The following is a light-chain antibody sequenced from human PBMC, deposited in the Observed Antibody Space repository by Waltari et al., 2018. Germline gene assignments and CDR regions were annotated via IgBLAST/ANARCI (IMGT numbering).Light chain of an antibody. Sequence: EIVLTQSPATLPSSPGERATLSCRASQSVGTSLAWYQQKPGQAPRILIWDASNRARGTPARFSGSGSGTDFTLTINNLQAEDVAVYYCQHCLGPPLTFGGGTKVEI. J-gene: IGKJ4*01. CDR1: QSVGTS. V-gene: IGKV3-11*01. CDR3: QHCLGPPLT. CDR2: DAS.